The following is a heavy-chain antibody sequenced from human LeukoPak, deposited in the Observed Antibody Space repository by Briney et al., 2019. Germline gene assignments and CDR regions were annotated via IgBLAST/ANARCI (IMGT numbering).Heavy chain of an antibody. J-gene: IGHJ6*03. CDR3: ARGGPTHVDYITTNLKGPYYYYMDV. CDR2: IIPIFGTA. D-gene: IGHD4-11*01. Sequence: GASVKVSCKASGGTFSSYAISWVRQAPGQGLEWMGGIIPIFGTANYAQKFQGRVTITTDESTSTAYMELSSLRSEDTAVYYCARGGPTHVDYITTNLKGPYYYYMDVWGKGTTVTVSS. V-gene: IGHV1-69*05. CDR1: GGTFSSYA.